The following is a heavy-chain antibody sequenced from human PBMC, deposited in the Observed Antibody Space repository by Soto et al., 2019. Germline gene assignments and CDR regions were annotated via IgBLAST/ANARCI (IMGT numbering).Heavy chain of an antibody. D-gene: IGHD4-17*01. Sequence: SETLSLTCTVSGGSISSGGYYWSWIRQHPGKGLEWIGYIYYSGSTYYSPSLKSRVTISVDTSKNQFSLKLSSVTAADTAVYYCARSDYGGNSFPGIFDYWGQGTLVTVSS. J-gene: IGHJ4*02. CDR2: IYYSGST. V-gene: IGHV4-31*03. CDR1: GGSISSGGYY. CDR3: ARSDYGGNSFPGIFDY.